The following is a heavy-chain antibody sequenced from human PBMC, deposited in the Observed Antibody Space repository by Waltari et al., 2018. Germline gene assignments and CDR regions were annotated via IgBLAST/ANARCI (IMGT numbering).Heavy chain of an antibody. D-gene: IGHD3-10*01. J-gene: IGHJ3*02. V-gene: IGHV1-69-2*01. CDR1: GYTFTDYY. CDR3: ARGFGELSAPVAFDI. CDR2: GGPEDGET. Sequence: EVQLVQSGAEVKKPGATVKISCKASGYTFTDYYMHWVQQAPGKGLEWMGRGGPEDGETIYAEKFQGRVTITADTSTDTAYMELSSLRSEDTAVYYCARGFGELSAPVAFDIWGQGTMVTVSS.